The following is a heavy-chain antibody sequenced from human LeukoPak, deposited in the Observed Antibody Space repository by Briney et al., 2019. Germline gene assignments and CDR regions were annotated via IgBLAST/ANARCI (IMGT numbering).Heavy chain of an antibody. Sequence: SETLSLTCTVSGGSISSYYWRWIRQPPGKGLEWIGYIYYSGSTNYNPSLKSQVTISVDTSKNQFSLKLSSVTAADTAVYYCARAGGYCSSTSCSHYFDYWGQGTLVTVSS. CDR1: GGSISSYY. CDR2: IYYSGST. D-gene: IGHD2-2*01. CDR3: ARAGGYCSSTSCSHYFDY. J-gene: IGHJ4*02. V-gene: IGHV4-59*01.